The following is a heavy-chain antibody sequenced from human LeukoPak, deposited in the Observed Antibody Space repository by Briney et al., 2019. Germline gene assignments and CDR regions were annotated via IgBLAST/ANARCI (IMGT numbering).Heavy chain of an antibody. Sequence: GESLKISCKGSGYRFTSHWIGWVRQMPGKGLEWMGIIYPDDSDTRYSPSFQGQVTISADKSISTAYLQWSSLKASDTAMYYCAGREGYRSGGNCRFYHFDYWGQGTLVTVSP. CDR1: GYRFTSHW. CDR3: AGREGYRSGGNCRFYHFDY. J-gene: IGHJ4*02. CDR2: IYPDDSDT. V-gene: IGHV5-51*01. D-gene: IGHD2-15*01.